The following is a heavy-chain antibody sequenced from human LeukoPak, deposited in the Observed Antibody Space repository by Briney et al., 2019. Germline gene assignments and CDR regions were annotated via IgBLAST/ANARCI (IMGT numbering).Heavy chain of an antibody. CDR2: ISGSGGST. V-gene: IGHV3-23*01. CDR3: AKDQPYYDSSGYYYSSFDY. J-gene: IGHJ4*02. D-gene: IGHD3-22*01. Sequence: GGALRLSCAASGFTFSSYAMSWVRQAPGKGLEWVSAISGSGGSTYYADSVKGRFTISRDNSKNTLYLQMNSLRAEDTAVYYCAKDQPYYDSSGYYYSSFDYWGQGTLVTVSS. CDR1: GFTFSSYA.